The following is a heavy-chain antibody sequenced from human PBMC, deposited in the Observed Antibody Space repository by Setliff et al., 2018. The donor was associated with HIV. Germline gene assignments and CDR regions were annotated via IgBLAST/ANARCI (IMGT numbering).Heavy chain of an antibody. CDR2: ISGSGGST. J-gene: IGHJ6*03. D-gene: IGHD3-3*01. V-gene: IGHV3-23*01. Sequence: GGSLRLSCAASGFTFSSYAMSWVRQAPGKGLEWVSAISGSGGSTYYADSVKGRFTISRDNSKNTLYLQMNSLRAEDTAVYYCARVVEGSHQVSLYYYYYYYMDVWGKGTTVTVSS. CDR3: ARVVEGSHQVSLYYYYYYYMDV. CDR1: GFTFSSYA.